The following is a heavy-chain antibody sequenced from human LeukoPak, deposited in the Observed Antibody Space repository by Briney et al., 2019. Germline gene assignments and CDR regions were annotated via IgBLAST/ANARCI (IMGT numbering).Heavy chain of an antibody. CDR2: IFYSGST. J-gene: IGHJ3*02. D-gene: IGHD3-10*01. V-gene: IGHV4-39*07. CDR1: SGSISTSNYY. Sequence: SETLSLTCTVSSGSISTSNYYWGWVRQPPGKALEWIGNIFYSGSTYYNPSLKSRVTISVDTSKNQFSLRLSSVTAADTAVYYCARRSITFDIWGQGTMVTVSS. CDR3: ARRSITFDI.